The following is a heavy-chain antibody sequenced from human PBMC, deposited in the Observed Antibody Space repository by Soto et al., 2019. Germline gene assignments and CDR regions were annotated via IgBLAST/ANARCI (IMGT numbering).Heavy chain of an antibody. CDR1: GYTFTSYD. V-gene: IGHV1-8*01. D-gene: IGHD2-15*01. Sequence: SSVKVCCKASGYTFTSYDINWVRQATGQGLEWMGWMNPNSGNTGYAQKFQGRVTMTRNTSISTAYMELSSLRSEDTAVYYCARGLYCSGGSCYSDILTWFDPWGQGTLVTVSS. J-gene: IGHJ5*02. CDR2: MNPNSGNT. CDR3: ARGLYCSGGSCYSDILTWFDP.